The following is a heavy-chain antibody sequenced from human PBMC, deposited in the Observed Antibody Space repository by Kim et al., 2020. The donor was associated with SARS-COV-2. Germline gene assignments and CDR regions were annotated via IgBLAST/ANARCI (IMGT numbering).Heavy chain of an antibody. CDR2: INHSGST. CDR1: GGSFSGYY. V-gene: IGHV4-34*01. D-gene: IGHD6-13*01. Sequence: SETLSLTCAVYGGSFSGYYWSWIRQPPGKGLEWIGEINHSGSTNYNPSLKSRVTISVDTSKNQFSLKLSSVTATDTAVYYCARGGIAAAGIVYYFDYWGQGTLVTVSS. CDR3: ARGGIAAAGIVYYFDY. J-gene: IGHJ4*02.